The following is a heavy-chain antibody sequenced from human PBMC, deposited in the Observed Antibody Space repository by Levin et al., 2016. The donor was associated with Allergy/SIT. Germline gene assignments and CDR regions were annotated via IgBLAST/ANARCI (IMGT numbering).Heavy chain of an antibody. CDR1: GGSISSSSYY. CDR3: ARHSRDCSGGSCYSDFDY. Sequence: SETLSLTCTVSGGSISSSSYYWGWIRQPPGKGLEWIGSIYYSGSTYYNPSLKSRVTISVDTSKNQFSLKLNSVTAADTAVYYCARHSRDCSGGSCYSDFDYWGQGTLVTVSS. CDR2: IYYSGST. D-gene: IGHD2-15*01. J-gene: IGHJ4*02. V-gene: IGHV4-39*01.